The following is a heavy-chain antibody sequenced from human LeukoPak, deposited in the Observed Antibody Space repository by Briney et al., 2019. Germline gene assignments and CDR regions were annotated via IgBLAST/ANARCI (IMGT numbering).Heavy chain of an antibody. J-gene: IGHJ4*02. D-gene: IGHD3-22*01. Sequence: GGSLRLSCAASGFTFSSYSMNWVRQAPGKGLEWVSYISSSSSTIYYADSVKGRFTISRDNAKNSLYLQMNSLRAEDTAVYYCARDLSPRYDSSGYDYWGQGTQVTVSS. V-gene: IGHV3-48*01. CDR1: GFTFSSYS. CDR3: ARDLSPRYDSSGYDY. CDR2: ISSSSSTI.